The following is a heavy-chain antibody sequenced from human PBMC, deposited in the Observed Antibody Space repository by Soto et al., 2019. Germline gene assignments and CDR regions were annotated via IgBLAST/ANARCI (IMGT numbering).Heavy chain of an antibody. J-gene: IGHJ4*02. D-gene: IGHD3-22*01. CDR1: GGSISSYY. CDR2: IYYSGST. V-gene: IGHV4-59*01. Sequence: SETLSLTCTVSGGSISSYYWSWIRQPPGKGLEWIGYIYYSGSTNYNPSLKSRVTISVDTSKNQFSLKLSSVTAADTAVYYCARVYYDSSGYYPLFDYWGQGTLVTVSS. CDR3: ARVYYDSSGYYPLFDY.